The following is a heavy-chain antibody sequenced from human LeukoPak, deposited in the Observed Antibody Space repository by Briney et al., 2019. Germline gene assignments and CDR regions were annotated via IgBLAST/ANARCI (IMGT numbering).Heavy chain of an antibody. D-gene: IGHD3-10*01. J-gene: IGHJ3*02. CDR2: IHNSATT. CDR3: TKSDGYGLIRI. CDR1: GGSLSSYF. Sequence: PSETVSLTCTVPGGSLSSYFWSWIRQPPGKGLEWIGYIHNSATTNCNPSLKSRVTISLDTAKNQFSLKLTSVTAADTAVYYCTKSDGYGLIRICGRGTMVTVSS. V-gene: IGHV4-59*12.